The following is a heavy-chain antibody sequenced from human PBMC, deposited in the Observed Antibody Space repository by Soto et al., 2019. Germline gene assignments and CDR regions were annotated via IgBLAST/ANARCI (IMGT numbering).Heavy chain of an antibody. CDR1: GYTFTSYA. V-gene: IGHV1-3*01. J-gene: IGHJ4*02. Sequence: GASVKVSCKASGYTFTSYAMHWVRQAPGQRLEWMGWINAGNGNTKYSQKFQGRVTFTRETSASTPYMELSSLSSEDTAVYYCARDLMHGRGWYLYWGQGTLVTVPS. CDR3: ARDLMHGRGWYLY. CDR2: INAGNGNT. D-gene: IGHD6-19*01.